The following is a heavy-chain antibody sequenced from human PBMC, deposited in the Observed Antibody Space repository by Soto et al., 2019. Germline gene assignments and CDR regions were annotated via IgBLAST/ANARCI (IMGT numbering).Heavy chain of an antibody. V-gene: IGHV1-3*01. CDR1: GYTFTSYA. CDR2: INAGNGNT. D-gene: IGHD3-22*01. J-gene: IGHJ1*01. CDR3: ARPPFSSYYDSSGYYPFQH. Sequence: ASVKVSCKASGYTFTSYAMHWVRQAPGQRLEWMGWINAGNGNTKYSQKFQGRVTITRDTSTSTAYMELSSLRSEDTAVYYCARPPFSSYYDSSGYYPFQHWGQGTLVTVSS.